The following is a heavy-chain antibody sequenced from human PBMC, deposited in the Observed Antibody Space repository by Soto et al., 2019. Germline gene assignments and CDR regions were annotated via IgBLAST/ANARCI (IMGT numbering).Heavy chain of an antibody. CDR3: AHILPYYLGDYCDF. Sequence: QITLKESGPTLVKPTQTLTLTCTFSGFSFSTSGVGVGWIRQPPGKALEWLALIYWDDDKRYSPSLKSRLTITKDTSKNQVVLTMTNMDPVDTATYYCAHILPYYLGDYCDFWGHGTLVTVSS. J-gene: IGHJ4*01. CDR1: GFSFSTSGVG. V-gene: IGHV2-5*02. D-gene: IGHD3-10*01. CDR2: IYWDDDK.